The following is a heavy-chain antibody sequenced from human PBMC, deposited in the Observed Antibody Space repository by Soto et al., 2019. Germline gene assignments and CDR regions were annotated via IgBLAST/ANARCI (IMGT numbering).Heavy chain of an antibody. Sequence: QVQLVQSGAEVKKPGASVQVSCKASGYTFTNYDINWVRQATGQGLEWMGWMKPHSGNTGYAQQFQGRVTLTSEASTSTANNELSRLKSENTAVNYRAKVVRGKCRSIRCRGQGDEVYYYMDDWGKGTTVTVSS. V-gene: IGHV1-8*01. CDR2: MKPHSGNT. D-gene: IGHD2-2*01. CDR3: AKVVRGKCRSIRCRGQGDEVYYYMDD. J-gene: IGHJ6*03. CDR1: GYTFTNYD.